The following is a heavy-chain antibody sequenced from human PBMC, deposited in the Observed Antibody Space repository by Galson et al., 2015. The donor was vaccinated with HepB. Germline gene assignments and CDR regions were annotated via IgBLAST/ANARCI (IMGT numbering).Heavy chain of an antibody. CDR2: IIPVFGTA. CDR3: ARGRYFDWSRYYALDV. J-gene: IGHJ6*02. D-gene: IGHD3-9*01. CDR1: AGTFSTYA. V-gene: IGHV1-69*06. Sequence: SVKVSCKASAGTFSTYAISWVRQAPGQGLEWMGGIIPVFGTANYAQKFQGRVTIIADKSTTTAHLELSSLRSEDTAVYYCARGRYFDWSRYYALDVWGQGTTVTVSS.